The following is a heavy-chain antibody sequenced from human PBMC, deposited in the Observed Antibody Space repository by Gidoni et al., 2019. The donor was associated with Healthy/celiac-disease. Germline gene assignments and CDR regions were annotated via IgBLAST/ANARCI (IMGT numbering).Heavy chain of an antibody. J-gene: IGHJ5*02. CDR2: IYYRGST. CDR3: ASRAGYGDYGVYNWFDP. V-gene: IGHV4-39*01. CDR1: GASISSSSYY. D-gene: IGHD4-17*01. Sequence: QLQLQESGPGLVKPSETLSLTCPVPGASISSSSYYWGWIRQPQGKGLEWIGIIYYRGSTYYTPSLKRRVTISVDTSKNQFSLKLSSVTAADTAVYYCASRAGYGDYGVYNWFDPWGQGTLVTVSS.